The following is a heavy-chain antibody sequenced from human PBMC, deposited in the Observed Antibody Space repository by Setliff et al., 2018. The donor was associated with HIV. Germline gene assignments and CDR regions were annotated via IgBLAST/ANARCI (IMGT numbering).Heavy chain of an antibody. J-gene: IGHJ1*01. V-gene: IGHV3-74*01. CDR3: ARDRTGYSSGWDHFQH. Sequence: PGGSLRLSCAASGFTFSSYSLHLVRQAPGEGLEWVSRIDSDGSDTNYADSVRGRFTISRDNAKNTVYLQLTSLRAEDTAVYYCARDRTGYSSGWDHFQHWGQGTLVTVSS. D-gene: IGHD6-19*01. CDR2: IDSDGSDT. CDR1: GFTFSSYS.